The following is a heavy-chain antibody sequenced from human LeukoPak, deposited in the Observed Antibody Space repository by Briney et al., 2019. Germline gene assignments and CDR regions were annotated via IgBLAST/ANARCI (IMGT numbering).Heavy chain of an antibody. CDR3: ARGLYYYDSSGNDAFDI. V-gene: IGHV3-21*01. Sequence: GGSLRLSCAASGFTFSSYSMNWVRQAPGKGLEWVSSISSSSSYIYYADSVKGRFTISSDNAKNSLYLQMNSLRAEDTAVYSCARGLYYYDSSGNDAFDIWGQGTMVTVS. CDR2: ISSSSSYI. J-gene: IGHJ3*02. CDR1: GFTFSSYS. D-gene: IGHD3-22*01.